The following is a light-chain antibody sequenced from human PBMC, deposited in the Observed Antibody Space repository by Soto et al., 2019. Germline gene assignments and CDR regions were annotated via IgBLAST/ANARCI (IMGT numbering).Light chain of an antibody. V-gene: IGKV1-5*03. CDR1: QSISRW. CDR3: QQYNSYSVT. J-gene: IGKJ2*01. CDR2: KAS. Sequence: DIQMTKSPSTLSASVGDRVTITCRAIQSISRWLAWYQQKPGKAPKLLIYKASSLESGVPSRFSGSGSGTEFTLTISSLQPDDFATYYCQQYNSYSVTFGQGTKLEIK.